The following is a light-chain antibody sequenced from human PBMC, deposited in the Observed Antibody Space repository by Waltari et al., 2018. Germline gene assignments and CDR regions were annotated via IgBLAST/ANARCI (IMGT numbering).Light chain of an antibody. J-gene: IGKJ5*01. CDR2: DDS. CDR3: QQFNNYVIT. V-gene: IGKV1D-13*01. Sequence: AIQLTQSPSSLSASVGDRVTITCRASQGIRDALVWYQQKPGKPPKLLIYDDSTLDRGVPSRFSGSGSGTDFTLTISSLQPEDFASYYCQQFNNYVITFGQGTRLDIK. CDR1: QGIRDA.